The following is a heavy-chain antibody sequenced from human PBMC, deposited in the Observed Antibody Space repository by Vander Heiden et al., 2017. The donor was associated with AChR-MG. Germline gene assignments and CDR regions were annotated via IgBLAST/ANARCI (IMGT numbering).Heavy chain of an antibody. Sequence: EVQLVASGGGLVKPGGSLRPSCAASGFTFHGYAMNWGRQAPGKGLEWVSSISGESNYIYYADSVKGRFTISRDNAKNSLYLQMNTLRAEDTAVYYCATFEARGWSGNFWGQGTLVAVSS. CDR2: ISGESNYI. D-gene: IGHD6-19*01. CDR3: ATFEARGWSGNF. J-gene: IGHJ4*02. CDR1: GFTFHGYA. V-gene: IGHV3-21*01.